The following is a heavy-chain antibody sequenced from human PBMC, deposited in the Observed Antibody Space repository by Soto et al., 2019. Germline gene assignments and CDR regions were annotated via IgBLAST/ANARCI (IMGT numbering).Heavy chain of an antibody. V-gene: IGHV3-23*01. CDR2: ISGSGDST. D-gene: IGHD1-26*01. CDR3: AKELLSGTYPSFDY. Sequence: GGSLRLSCAASGFPFSSYAMIWVRQAPGTGLEWVSAISGSGDSTYYADSARGRFSISRDNSKNTLYLQMNSLRAGDTAVYYCAKELLSGTYPSFDYWGQGILVTVSS. J-gene: IGHJ4*02. CDR1: GFPFSSYA.